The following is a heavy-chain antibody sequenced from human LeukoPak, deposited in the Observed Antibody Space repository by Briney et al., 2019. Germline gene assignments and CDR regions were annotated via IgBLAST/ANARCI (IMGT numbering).Heavy chain of an antibody. D-gene: IGHD1-26*01. V-gene: IGHV3-30*18. J-gene: IGHJ4*02. Sequence: GGSLRLSCAASGSTFSSYGLHWVRQAPGKGLEWVAAISYDGSNEYYADSVKGRFTISRDNSKNTLFLQMNSLRAEDTAVYYCAKGRGGSYYAALDYWGQGTLVTVSS. CDR3: AKGRGGSYYAALDY. CDR1: GSTFSSYG. CDR2: ISYDGSNE.